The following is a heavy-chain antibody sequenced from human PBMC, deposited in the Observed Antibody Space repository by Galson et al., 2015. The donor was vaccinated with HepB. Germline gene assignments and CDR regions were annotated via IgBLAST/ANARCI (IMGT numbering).Heavy chain of an antibody. J-gene: IGHJ3*02. CDR2: IYYTGST. V-gene: IGHV4-39*07. CDR1: DGSISTSNYF. D-gene: IGHD2-15*01. Sequence: TLSLTCTVSDGSISTSNYFWGWIRQPPGKGLEWIGTIYYTGSTYYNPSLKSRVSIFVDTSKNQFSLKLSSVTAADTAVYYCARGIGGSPGAFDIWGQGTMVTVSS. CDR3: ARGIGGSPGAFDI.